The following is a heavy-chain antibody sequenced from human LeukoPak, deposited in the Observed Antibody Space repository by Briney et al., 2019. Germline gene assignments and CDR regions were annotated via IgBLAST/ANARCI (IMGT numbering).Heavy chain of an antibody. J-gene: IGHJ4*02. V-gene: IGHV4-39*01. CDR3: ARRYYYDSSGYWYYFDF. D-gene: IGHD3-22*01. Sequence: SETLSLTCTVSGDSISSSNYYWGWIRQPPGKGLEWIGSIYYSGSTYYNPSLKSRVTISVDTSKNQFSLKLTSVTAADTAVYYCARRYYYDSSGYWYYFDFWGQGTLVTVSS. CDR1: GDSISSSNYY. CDR2: IYYSGST.